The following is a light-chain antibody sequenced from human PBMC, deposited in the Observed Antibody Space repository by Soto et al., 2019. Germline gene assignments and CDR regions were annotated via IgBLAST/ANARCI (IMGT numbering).Light chain of an antibody. CDR2: AAS. V-gene: IGKV1-9*01. CDR1: QDIAIY. Sequence: IQLTQSPSSLSASVGDSVTITCRASQDIAIYLAWYQQKPGEAPKLLIYAASTLYGGVPSRFSVSGSGTDFALTITSLQAEDFATYYCQQLRMYPSTFGGGTKVEIK. J-gene: IGKJ4*01. CDR3: QQLRMYPST.